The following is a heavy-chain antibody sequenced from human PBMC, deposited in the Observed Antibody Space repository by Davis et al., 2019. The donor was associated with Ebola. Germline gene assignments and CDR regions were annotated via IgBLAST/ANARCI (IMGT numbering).Heavy chain of an antibody. J-gene: IGHJ6*02. CDR1: GFTFSSYA. D-gene: IGHD3-10*01. Sequence: GESLKISCAASGFTFSSYAMSWVRQAPGKGLEWVSAISGSGGSTYYADSVKGRFTISRDNSKNTLYLQMNSLRAEDTAVYYCAREGHLWFGELLYRRYYGMDVWGQGTTVTVSS. V-gene: IGHV3-23*01. CDR2: ISGSGGST. CDR3: AREGHLWFGELLYRRYYGMDV.